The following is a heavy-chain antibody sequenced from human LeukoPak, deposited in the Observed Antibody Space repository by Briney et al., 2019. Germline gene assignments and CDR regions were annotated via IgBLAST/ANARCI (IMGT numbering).Heavy chain of an antibody. CDR1: GYSFTSHW. Sequence: GESLKISCKGSGYSFTSHWIGWVRQMPGKGLEWMGIVNPDDSDTIYSPSFQGQVTISADESITTAYLQWSSLKASDTAMYYCARLRWPRGGRSSFDYWGQGALVAVSS. D-gene: IGHD3-10*01. CDR2: VNPDDSDT. J-gene: IGHJ4*02. CDR3: ARLRWPRGGRSSFDY. V-gene: IGHV5-51*01.